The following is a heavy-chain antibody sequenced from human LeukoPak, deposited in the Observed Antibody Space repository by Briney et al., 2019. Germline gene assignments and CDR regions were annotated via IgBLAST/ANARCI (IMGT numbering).Heavy chain of an antibody. Sequence: GGSLRLSCAASGFTLSTYAMSWVRQAPGKGLEWVSTISGSGGRTYYADSVKGRFTISRDNSKNTLYLQMNSLRAEDTALYYCAKDGYTEWLGLYYFDYWGQGTLVTVSS. V-gene: IGHV3-23*01. D-gene: IGHD6-19*01. CDR3: AKDGYTEWLGLYYFDY. J-gene: IGHJ4*02. CDR2: ISGSGGRT. CDR1: GFTLSTYA.